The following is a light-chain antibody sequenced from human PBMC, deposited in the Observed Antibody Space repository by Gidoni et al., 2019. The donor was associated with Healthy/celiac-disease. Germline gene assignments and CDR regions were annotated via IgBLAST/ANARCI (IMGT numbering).Light chain of an antibody. V-gene: IGLV2-8*01. Sequence: SALTQPPSASGSPGQSVTISCTGTSSDVGGYNYVSWYQQHPGKAPKLMIYEVSKRPSGVPDRFSGSKSGNTASLTVSGLQAEDEADYYCSSYAGSNSAVFGGGTQLTVL. CDR2: EVS. CDR1: SSDVGGYNY. J-gene: IGLJ7*01. CDR3: SSYAGSNSAV.